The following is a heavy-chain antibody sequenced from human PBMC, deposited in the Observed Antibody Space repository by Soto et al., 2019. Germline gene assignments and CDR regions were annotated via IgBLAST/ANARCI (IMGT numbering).Heavy chain of an antibody. CDR3: ARDRGYSGYDSPRFYYGMDF. CDR2: IWYDGSNK. CDR1: GFTFSSYG. V-gene: IGHV3-33*01. Sequence: QVQLVESGGGVVQPGRSLRLSCAASGFTFSSYGMHWVRQAPGKGLEWVAVIWYDGSNKWYADSVKGRFTISRDNSKNTLYLQMNSLRAEDTAVYSCARDRGYSGYDSPRFYYGMDFWGQGTTVTVSS. D-gene: IGHD5-12*01. J-gene: IGHJ6*02.